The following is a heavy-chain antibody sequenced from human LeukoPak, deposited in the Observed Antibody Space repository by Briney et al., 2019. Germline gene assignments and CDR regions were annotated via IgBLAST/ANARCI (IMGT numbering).Heavy chain of an antibody. V-gene: IGHV4-39*01. J-gene: IGHJ6*03. CDR1: GGSISSSSYY. CDR2: IYYSGST. Sequence: SETLSLTCTVSGGSISSSSYYWCWIRQPPGKGLEWIGSIYYSGSTYYNPSLKSRVTISVDTSKNQFSLKLSSVTAADTAVYYCARQDQYQLLSYYYYMDVWGKGTTVTVSS. D-gene: IGHD2-2*01. CDR3: ARQDQYQLLSYYYYMDV.